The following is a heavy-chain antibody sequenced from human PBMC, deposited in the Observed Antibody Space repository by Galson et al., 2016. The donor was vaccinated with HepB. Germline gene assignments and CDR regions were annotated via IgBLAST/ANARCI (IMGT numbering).Heavy chain of an antibody. Sequence: SLRLSCAASGFTFSLYTMHWVRQAPGKGLEWVSLISNAASNKYYAGSVKGRFTISRDNSKNTLYLQMNSLRTEDTATYYCANIHAGSFAFDIWGQGTKVTVSS. CDR3: ANIHAGSFAFDI. J-gene: IGHJ3*02. V-gene: IGHV3-30-3*01. CDR1: GFTFSLYT. D-gene: IGHD3-10*01. CDR2: ISNAASNK.